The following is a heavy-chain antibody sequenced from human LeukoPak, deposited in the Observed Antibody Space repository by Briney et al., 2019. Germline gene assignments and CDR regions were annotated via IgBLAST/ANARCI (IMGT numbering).Heavy chain of an antibody. D-gene: IGHD6-13*01. V-gene: IGHV1-2*06. CDR3: ARVGSSWYEGWFDP. J-gene: IGHJ5*02. CDR1: GYTFTGYY. CDR2: INPNSGGT. Sequence: ASVKVSCKASGYTFTGYYMHWVRQAPGQGLEWMGRINPNSGGTNYAQKFQGRATMTSDTSISTAYMELSRLRSDDTAVYYCARVGSSWYEGWFDPWGQGTLVTVSS.